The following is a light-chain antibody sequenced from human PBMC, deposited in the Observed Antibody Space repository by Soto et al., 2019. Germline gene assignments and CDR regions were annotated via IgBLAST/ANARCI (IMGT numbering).Light chain of an antibody. CDR1: QNINSDY. V-gene: IGKV3-20*01. J-gene: IGKJ3*01. CDR3: QQFGSSPPRVA. CDR2: GAS. Sequence: EIVLTQSPGTLSLSPGERATLSCRASQNINSDYLAWYQQKPGQAPRLLIYGASTRATGIPDRFSGSGSGTDFTLTINSLELEDFALYFCQQFGSSPPRVAFGPGTKVDLK.